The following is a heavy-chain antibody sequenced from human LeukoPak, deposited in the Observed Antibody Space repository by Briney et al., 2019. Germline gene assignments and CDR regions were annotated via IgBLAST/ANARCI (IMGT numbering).Heavy chain of an antibody. Sequence: GGTLRLSCAASGFTFSSYGMSWVRQAPGKGLEWVSTISGSDGSTYYADSVKGRFTISRDNSKNTLYLQMNSLRADDTAAYYCAKTKVVAATRATGFDYWGQGTLVIVSS. CDR2: ISGSDGST. D-gene: IGHD2-15*01. V-gene: IGHV3-23*01. CDR1: GFTFSSYG. J-gene: IGHJ4*02. CDR3: AKTKVVAATRATGFDY.